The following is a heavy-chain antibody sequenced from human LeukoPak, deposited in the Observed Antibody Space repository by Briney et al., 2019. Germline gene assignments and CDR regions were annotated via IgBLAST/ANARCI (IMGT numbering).Heavy chain of an antibody. CDR1: GGSISSYY. D-gene: IGHD1-26*01. Sequence: SETLSLTCTVSGGSISSYYWSWIRQPPGKGLEWIGYIYYSGSTNYNPSLKSRVTISVDTSKNQFSLKLSSMTAADTAVYYCARDRLGVGAVPFHYWAQGTLVTVSS. CDR2: IYYSGST. CDR3: ARDRLGVGAVPFHY. V-gene: IGHV4-59*01. J-gene: IGHJ4*02.